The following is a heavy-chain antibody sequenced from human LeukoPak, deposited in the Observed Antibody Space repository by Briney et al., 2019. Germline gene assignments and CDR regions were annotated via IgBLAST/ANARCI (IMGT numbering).Heavy chain of an antibody. D-gene: IGHD3-22*01. CDR2: ISGSGDNM. J-gene: IGHJ4*02. CDR3: AKDYYYDSSGYHQDY. CDR1: KFTFNNYA. V-gene: IGHV3-23*01. Sequence: GGSLRLSCLASKFTFNNYAMTWVRQAPGKGLEWVSSISGSGDNMDYADSVKGRFTISRDNSKNTLYLQMNSLRAEDTAVYYCAKDYYYDSSGYHQDYWGQGTLVTVSS.